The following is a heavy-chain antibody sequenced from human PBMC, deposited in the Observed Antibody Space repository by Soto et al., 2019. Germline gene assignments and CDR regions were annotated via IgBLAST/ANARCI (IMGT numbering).Heavy chain of an antibody. D-gene: IGHD6-6*01. V-gene: IGHV1-18*01. CDR1: GYTFTSYG. CDR2: ISAYNGNT. J-gene: IGHJ6*02. CDR3: ARAGYSSSSYYYYGMDV. Sequence: QVQLVQSGAEVKKPGASVKVSCKASGYTFTSYGISWVRQAPGQGLEWMGWISAYNGNTNYAQKLQGRVTMTTDTSKRKAYMELRSLRSDDTAVYYCARAGYSSSSYYYYGMDVWGQGTTVTVSS.